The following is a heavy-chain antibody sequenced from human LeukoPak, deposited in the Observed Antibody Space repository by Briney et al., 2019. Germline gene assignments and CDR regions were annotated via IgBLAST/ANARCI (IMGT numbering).Heavy chain of an antibody. CDR2: IYYSGST. V-gene: IGHV4-39*01. Sequence: SETLSLTCTVSGGSISSSSYYWGWIRQPPGKGLEWIGSIYYSGSTYYNPSLKSRVTISVDTSKNQFSLKLSSVTAADTAVYYCARGKILPLYDYWGQGTLVTVSS. CDR1: GGSISSSSYY. CDR3: ARGKILPLYDY. J-gene: IGHJ4*02.